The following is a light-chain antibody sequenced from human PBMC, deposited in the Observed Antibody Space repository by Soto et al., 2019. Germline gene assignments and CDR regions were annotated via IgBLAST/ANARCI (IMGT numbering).Light chain of an antibody. CDR3: HQRSNWPWT. CDR1: QSVSSY. J-gene: IGKJ1*01. Sequence: EIVLTQSPATLSLSPGERVTLSCRASQSVSSYLACYQQKPGQAPRLLIYDASNRATGIPARFSGSGSGTDFTLTISSLEPEDFAVYFCHQRSNWPWTFGQGTKVEIK. CDR2: DAS. V-gene: IGKV3-11*01.